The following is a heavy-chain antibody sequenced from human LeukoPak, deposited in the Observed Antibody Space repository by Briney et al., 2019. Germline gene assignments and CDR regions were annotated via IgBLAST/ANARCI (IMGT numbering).Heavy chain of an antibody. J-gene: IGHJ2*01. V-gene: IGHV4-30-4*01. CDR2: IYYNGFT. D-gene: IGHD2-15*01. CDR1: GGSISSGDYY. Sequence: SQTLSLTCTVSGGSISSGDYYWSWIRQPPGKGLEWIGDIYYNGFTYYNPSLKSRVTISVDTSKNQFSLKLSSVTAADTAVYYCARAVYCSGGSCYTYWHFDLWGRGTLVTASS. CDR3: ARAVYCSGGSCYTYWHFDL.